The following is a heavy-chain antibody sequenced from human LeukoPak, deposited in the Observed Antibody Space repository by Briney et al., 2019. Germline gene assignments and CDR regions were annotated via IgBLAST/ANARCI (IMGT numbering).Heavy chain of an antibody. J-gene: IGHJ3*02. D-gene: IGHD3-10*01. V-gene: IGHV3-23*01. CDR1: GFIFTNCA. CDR3: ARRKWFGESGAFDI. Sequence: GGSLRLSCAASGFIFTNCAMTWVRRAPGRGLEWVSDIRNAGVSTYFADTVKGRFTISRDNSQNTLYLQMNSLRAEDTAVYYCARRKWFGESGAFDIWGQGTMVTVSS. CDR2: IRNAGVST.